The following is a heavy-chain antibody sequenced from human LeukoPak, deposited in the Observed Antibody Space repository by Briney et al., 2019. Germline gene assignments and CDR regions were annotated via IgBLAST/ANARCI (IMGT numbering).Heavy chain of an antibody. Sequence: GASVKVSCKASGGTFSSYAISWVRQAPGQGLEWMGGIIPIFGTANYAQKFQCRVTITTDESTSTAYMELSSLRSEDTAVYYCARGRVDTAMVTVDPRYYYYMDVWGKGTTVTVSS. CDR2: IIPIFGTA. CDR3: ARGRVDTAMVTVDPRYYYYMDV. CDR1: GGTFSSYA. D-gene: IGHD5-18*01. J-gene: IGHJ6*03. V-gene: IGHV1-69*05.